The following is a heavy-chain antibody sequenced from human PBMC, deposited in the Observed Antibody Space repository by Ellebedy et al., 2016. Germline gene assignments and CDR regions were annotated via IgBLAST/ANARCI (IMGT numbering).Heavy chain of an antibody. D-gene: IGHD5-24*01. CDR2: IYPVDSDT. J-gene: IGHJ4*02. Sequence: GGSLRLSCEGSGYDFSSYWIGWVRQMPAKGLEWMGIIYPVDSDTRYSPSFQGQVTISVDKSINTAYLQWSRLKASDTAMFYCARHRGVELGTIRGHFDYWGQGTQVTVSS. CDR3: ARHRGVELGTIRGHFDY. V-gene: IGHV5-51*01. CDR1: GYDFSSYW.